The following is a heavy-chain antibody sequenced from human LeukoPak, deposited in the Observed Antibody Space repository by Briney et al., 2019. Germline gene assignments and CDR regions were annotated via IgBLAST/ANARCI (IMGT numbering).Heavy chain of an antibody. CDR1: GGSISSYY. V-gene: IGHV4-59*01. CDR2: IYYSGST. D-gene: IGHD1-26*01. Sequence: SSETLSLTCTVSGGSISSYYWSWIRQPPGKGLEWIGYIYYSGSTNYNPSLKSRVTISVDTSKNQFSLKLSSVTAADTAVYYCATNSGSYRGWFDPWGQGTLVTVSS. J-gene: IGHJ5*02. CDR3: ATNSGSYRGWFDP.